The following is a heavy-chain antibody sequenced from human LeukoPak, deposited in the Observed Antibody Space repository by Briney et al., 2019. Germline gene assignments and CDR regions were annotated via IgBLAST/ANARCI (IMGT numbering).Heavy chain of an antibody. CDR3: TTIGTYYYDSSGYYYPYFFDH. V-gene: IGHV3-15*01. CDR1: GFTFNNAW. CDR2: LKSKTDGGTT. J-gene: IGHJ4*02. D-gene: IGHD3-22*01. Sequence: GGSLRLSCAASGFTFNNAWMSWVRQAPGKGLEWVGRLKSKTDGGTTDYAAPVKGRFTMSRDDSKNTLYLQMNSLKIGDTAVYYCTTIGTYYYDSSGYYYPYFFDHWGQGTLVTVSS.